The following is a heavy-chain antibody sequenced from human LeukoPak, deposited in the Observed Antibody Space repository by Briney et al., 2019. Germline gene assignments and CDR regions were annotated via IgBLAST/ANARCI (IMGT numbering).Heavy chain of an antibody. CDR3: ARVSSGSYLRTPYYFDY. V-gene: IGHV4-31*03. CDR1: GGSISSGGYY. CDR2: IYYGGST. Sequence: SETLSLTCTVSGGSISSGGYYWSWLRQRPGKGLEWSGCIYYGGSTYSDPSLKSRVTISIDTSKNQLSLQLSSVTAEDTAVYYCARVSSGSYLRTPYYFDYWGQGTLVTASS. D-gene: IGHD1-26*01. J-gene: IGHJ4*02.